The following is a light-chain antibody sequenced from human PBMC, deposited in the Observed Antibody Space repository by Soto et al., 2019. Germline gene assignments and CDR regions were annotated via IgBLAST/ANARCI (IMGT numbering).Light chain of an antibody. CDR3: SSYTGSSTLVV. J-gene: IGLJ3*02. Sequence: QSVLTQPASVSGSPGQSISISCTGTSSDVGGYDYVSWYQQSPGKAPKLIIHNVNNRPSGVSNRFSGSKSGNTASLTISGLQAEDEADYYCSSYTGSSTLVVFGGGTQLTVL. CDR1: SSDVGGYDY. CDR2: NVN. V-gene: IGLV2-14*03.